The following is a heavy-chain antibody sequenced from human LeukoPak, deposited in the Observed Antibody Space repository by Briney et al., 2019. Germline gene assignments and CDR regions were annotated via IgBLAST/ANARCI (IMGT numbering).Heavy chain of an antibody. D-gene: IGHD6-19*01. CDR2: ISVYNGNT. CDR3: ARDEYSSGWYENYYYYMDV. CDR1: GYTFTSYG. Sequence: GASVKVSCKASGYTFTSYGIRWVRPAPGQGLEWMGWISVYNGNTNYAQKLQGRVTMTTDTSTSTAYMELRSLRSDDTAVYYCARDEYSSGWYENYYYYMDVWGKGTTVTVSS. V-gene: IGHV1-18*01. J-gene: IGHJ6*03.